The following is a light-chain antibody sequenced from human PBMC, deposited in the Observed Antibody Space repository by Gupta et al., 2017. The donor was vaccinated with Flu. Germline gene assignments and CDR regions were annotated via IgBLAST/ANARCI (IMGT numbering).Light chain of an antibody. CDR3: QTWDSSTAV. CDR1: KLGNKF. Sequence: SYELTQPPSVSVSPGQPASIPCSGDKLGNKFACWYQQKPGQSPVLVIYQDNKRPSGIPERFSGSNSGNTATLTISGTQAMDEADYYCQTWDSSTAVFGTGTKVTVL. J-gene: IGLJ1*01. CDR2: QDN. V-gene: IGLV3-1*01.